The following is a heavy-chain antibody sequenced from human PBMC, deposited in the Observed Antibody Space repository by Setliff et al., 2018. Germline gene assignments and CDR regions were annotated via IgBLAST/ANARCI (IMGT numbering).Heavy chain of an antibody. CDR2: IGHTGSI. J-gene: IGHJ4*02. CDR1: GYSLSSGYI. V-gene: IGHV4-38-2*02. D-gene: IGHD2-21*02. CDR3: ARDLGHGGDSDY. Sequence: LSLTCTVSGYSLSSGYIWGWIRQPPGKGLEWVGNIGHTGSINYNPSLKSRLTISRDTSKNQVSLKLNSVTATDTAVYYCARDLGHGGDSDYWGQGILVTVSS.